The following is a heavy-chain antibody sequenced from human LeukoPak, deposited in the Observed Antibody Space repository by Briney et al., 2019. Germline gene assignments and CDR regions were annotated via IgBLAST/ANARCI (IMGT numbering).Heavy chain of an antibody. D-gene: IGHD1-26*01. CDR2: IIPIFGTA. CDR3: ARDPGGATSFRGVGY. CDR1: GYTLTAYY. V-gene: IGHV1-69*06. J-gene: IGHJ4*02. Sequence: GASVKVSCKASGYTLTAYYMHWVRQAPGQGLEWMGGIIPIFGTANYAQKFQGRVTITADKSTSTAYMELSSLRSEDTAVYYCARDPGGATSFRGVGYWGQGTLVTVSS.